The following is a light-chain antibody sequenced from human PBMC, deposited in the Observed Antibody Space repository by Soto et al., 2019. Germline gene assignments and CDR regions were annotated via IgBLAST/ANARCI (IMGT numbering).Light chain of an antibody. J-gene: IGKJ4*01. CDR1: QSVSSY. Sequence: EIVLTQSPATLSLSPGERATLSCRASQSVSSYLAWYQQKPGQAPRLLIYDASDRATGVPARFSSSGAGTDFTLIISSLKPEDFAVYYCQQRSSWPPTFGGGTKVEIK. CDR2: DAS. V-gene: IGKV3-11*01. CDR3: QQRSSWPPT.